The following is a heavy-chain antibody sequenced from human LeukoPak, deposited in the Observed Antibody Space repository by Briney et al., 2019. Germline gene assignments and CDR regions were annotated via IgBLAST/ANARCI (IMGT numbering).Heavy chain of an antibody. J-gene: IGHJ4*02. CDR3: AKAGDYYGSGSYFCWDY. V-gene: IGHV3-23*01. CDR1: GFTFSSYA. D-gene: IGHD3-10*01. CDR2: ISGSGGST. Sequence: TGGSLRLSCAASGFTFSSYAMSWVRQAPGKGLEWVSAISGSGGSTYYADSVKGRFTISRDNSKNTLYLQMNSLRAEDTAVYYCAKAGDYYGSGSYFCWDYWGQGTLVTVSS.